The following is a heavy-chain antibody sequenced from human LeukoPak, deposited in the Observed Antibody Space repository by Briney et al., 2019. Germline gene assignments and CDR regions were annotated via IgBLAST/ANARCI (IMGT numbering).Heavy chain of an antibody. J-gene: IGHJ4*02. CDR2: IYYSGST. Sequence: SETLSLTCSVSGGSISTYYWSWIRQPPGKGLEWIGYIYYSGSTNYNPSLKSRVTISVDTSKSQFSLNLASVTAADTALYYCAGSCCSQPLHGFDYWGQGTLVTVSS. CDR1: GGSISTYY. D-gene: IGHD2-15*01. CDR3: AGSCCSQPLHGFDY. V-gene: IGHV4-59*08.